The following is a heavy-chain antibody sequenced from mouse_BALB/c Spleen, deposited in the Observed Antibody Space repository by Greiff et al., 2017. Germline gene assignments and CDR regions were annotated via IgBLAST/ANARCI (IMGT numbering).Heavy chain of an antibody. CDR2: IDPENGDT. Sequence: EVQLQESGAELVRSGASVKLSCTASGFNIKDYYMHWVKQRPEQGLEWIGWIDPENGDTEYAPKFQGKATMTADTSSNTAYLQLSSLTSEDTAVYYCNACSGYRYDVAWFAYWGQGTLVTVSA. D-gene: IGHD2-14*01. CDR1: GFNIKDYY. CDR3: NACSGYRYDVAWFAY. J-gene: IGHJ3*01. V-gene: IGHV14-4*02.